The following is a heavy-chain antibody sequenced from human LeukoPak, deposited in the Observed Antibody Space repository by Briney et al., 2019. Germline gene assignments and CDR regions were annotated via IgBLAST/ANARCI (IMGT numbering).Heavy chain of an antibody. CDR3: ARLRDLSYYYDSSGPNDAFDI. V-gene: IGHV4-59*01. J-gene: IGHJ3*02. CDR2: IYYSGRT. CDR1: GGSISSYY. D-gene: IGHD3-22*01. Sequence: TETLSLTCTVSGGSISSYYWSWIRQPPGKGLEWIGYIYYSGRTNYNPSLKSRVTISVDTSKNQFSLKLSSVTAADTAVYYCARLRDLSYYYDSSGPNDAFDIWGQGTMVTVSS.